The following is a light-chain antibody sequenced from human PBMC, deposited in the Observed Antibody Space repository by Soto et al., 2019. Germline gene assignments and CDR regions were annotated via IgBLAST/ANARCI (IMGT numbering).Light chain of an antibody. Sequence: QSALTQPASVSGSPGQSITISCAGTSSDIGAYNYVSWYQQYPGKAPKLMIHDVSNRPSGVSNRFSGSKSDNTASLTISGLQAEDEADYYCSSHTSSTLVVFGGGTKLTVL. CDR1: SSDIGAYNY. CDR3: SSHTSSTLVV. J-gene: IGLJ2*01. V-gene: IGLV2-14*01. CDR2: DVS.